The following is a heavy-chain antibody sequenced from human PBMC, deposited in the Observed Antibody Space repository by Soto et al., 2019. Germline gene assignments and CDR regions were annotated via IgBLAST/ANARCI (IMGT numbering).Heavy chain of an antibody. CDR3: ARVPDR. D-gene: IGHD2-2*01. CDR1: GGSISSGGYS. CDR2: IYHSGST. J-gene: IGHJ5*02. Sequence: SETMSLTCTVSGGSISSGGYSWSWIRRPPGKGLEWIGYIYHSGSTYYNPSLKSRVTISVDRSKNQFSLKLSSVTAADTAVYYCARVPDRWGQGTLVTVSS. V-gene: IGHV4-30-2*01.